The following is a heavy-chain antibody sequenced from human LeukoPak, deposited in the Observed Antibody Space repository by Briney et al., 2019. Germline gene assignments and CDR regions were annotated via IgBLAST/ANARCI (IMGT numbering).Heavy chain of an antibody. Sequence: GGSLRLSCAASGFTFSSYGMHWVRQAPGKGLVWVSRINIDGSSTSYADSVTGRFIISRDNAKNTLYLQMNSLRAEDTAVYYCASGLDSSGYYGYFDLWGRGTLVTVSS. CDR1: GFTFSSYG. CDR2: INIDGSST. D-gene: IGHD3-22*01. J-gene: IGHJ2*01. V-gene: IGHV3-74*01. CDR3: ASGLDSSGYYGYFDL.